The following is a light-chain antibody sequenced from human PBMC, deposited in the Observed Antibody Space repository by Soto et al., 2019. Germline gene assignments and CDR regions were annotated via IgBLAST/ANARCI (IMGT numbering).Light chain of an antibody. CDR3: QHYNNWPLT. CDR2: GTS. J-gene: IGKJ4*01. V-gene: IGKV3-15*01. CDR1: QSVSSN. Sequence: EIVLTQSPGTLSLSPGERATLSCGASQSVSSNLAWYQQKPGQTPRLLIYGTSTRATGIPARFSGSGSGTEFTLTISSLQSEDFAVYYCQHYNNWPLTFGGGTKVDIK.